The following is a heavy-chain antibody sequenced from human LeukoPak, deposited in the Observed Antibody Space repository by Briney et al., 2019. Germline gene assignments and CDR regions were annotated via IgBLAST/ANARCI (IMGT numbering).Heavy chain of an antibody. CDR3: AREVGDGDLYFDY. CDR2: INAGNGNT. V-gene: IGHV1-3*01. Sequence: ASVKVSCKASGYTFTSYAMHWVRQAPGQRLEWMGWINAGNGNTKYSQKFQGRVTITRDTSASTAYMELSSLRSEGTAVYYCAREVGDGDLYFDYWGQGTLVTVSS. CDR1: GYTFTSYA. J-gene: IGHJ4*02. D-gene: IGHD4-17*01.